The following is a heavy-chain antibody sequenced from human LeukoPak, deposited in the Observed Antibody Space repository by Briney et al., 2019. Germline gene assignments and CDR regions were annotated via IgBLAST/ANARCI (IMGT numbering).Heavy chain of an antibody. Sequence: PSQTLSLTCTVSGGSISSGGYYWSWIRQPPGKGLEWIGYIYHSGSTYYNPSLKSRVTISVDTSKNQFSLKLSSVTAADTAVYYCARRKRGYSGYESYPDFDYWGQGTLVTVSS. V-gene: IGHV4-30-2*01. CDR3: ARRKRGYSGYESYPDFDY. D-gene: IGHD5-12*01. J-gene: IGHJ4*02. CDR1: GGSISSGGYY. CDR2: IYHSGST.